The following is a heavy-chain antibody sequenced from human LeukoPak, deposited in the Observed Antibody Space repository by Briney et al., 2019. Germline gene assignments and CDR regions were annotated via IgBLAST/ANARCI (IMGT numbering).Heavy chain of an antibody. V-gene: IGHV3-23*01. CDR3: ARGARYSYFDY. Sequence: AGGSLRLSCAASGFIFIDYGMSWVRQAPGKGLEWVSVISGSGSSTHYADSVKGRFTISRDNSKNTLFLQMNSLRAEDTAVYYCARGARYSYFDYWGQGTLVTVSS. D-gene: IGHD1-1*01. J-gene: IGHJ4*02. CDR2: ISGSGSST. CDR1: GFIFIDYG.